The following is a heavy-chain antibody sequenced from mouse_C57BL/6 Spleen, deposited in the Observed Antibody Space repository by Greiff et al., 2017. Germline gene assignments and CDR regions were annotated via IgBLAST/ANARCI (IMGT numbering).Heavy chain of an antibody. D-gene: IGHD1-1*01. CDR2: ILPGSGST. Sequence: QVQLQQSGAELMKPGASVKLSCKATGYTFTGYWIEWVKQRPGHGLEWIGEILPGSGSTNYNEKFKGKATFTADTSSNTAYMQLSSLTTEDSAISYGARSPLTTVVATRAMDYWGQGTSVTVSS. CDR3: ARSPLTTVVATRAMDY. CDR1: GYTFTGYW. V-gene: IGHV1-9*01. J-gene: IGHJ4*01.